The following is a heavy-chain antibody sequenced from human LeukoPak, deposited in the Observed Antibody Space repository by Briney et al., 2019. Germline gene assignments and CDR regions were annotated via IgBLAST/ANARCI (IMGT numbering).Heavy chain of an antibody. CDR1: GFTFSSYS. Sequence: GGSLRLSCAASGFTFSSYSMNWVRQAPGKGLEWVSSISSSSSYIYYADSVKGRFTISRDNAKNSLYLQMNSLRAEDTAVYYCARDPTIFGVVIPHFDYWGQGTLVTVSS. V-gene: IGHV3-21*01. J-gene: IGHJ4*02. D-gene: IGHD3-3*01. CDR2: ISSSSSYI. CDR3: ARDPTIFGVVIPHFDY.